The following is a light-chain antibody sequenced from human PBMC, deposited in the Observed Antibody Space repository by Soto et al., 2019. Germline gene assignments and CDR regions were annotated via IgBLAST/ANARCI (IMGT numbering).Light chain of an antibody. V-gene: IGKV1-33*01. J-gene: IGKJ2*01. CDR3: QQYDVLPYA. CDR1: KDIKKN. CDR2: DAS. Sequence: DLQMTQSPSSLSASVGDRISITCRASKDIKKNLNWLQQRPGTAPKLLIYDASNLETGVSSRYSGRESGTDFTLIINNLQPEDIATYYCQQYDVLPYAFGQGTKVEI.